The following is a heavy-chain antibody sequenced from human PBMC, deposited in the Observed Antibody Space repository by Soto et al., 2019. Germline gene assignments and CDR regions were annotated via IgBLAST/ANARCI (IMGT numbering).Heavy chain of an antibody. D-gene: IGHD6-19*01. CDR2: IYYSGST. J-gene: IGHJ6*02. V-gene: IGHV4-59*01. CDR3: ARDHIAVAASDYYYYGMDV. CDR1: GGSISSYY. Sequence: TLSLTCTVSGGSISSYYWSWIRQPPGKGLEWIGYIYYSGSTNYNPSLKSRVTISVDTSKNQFSLKLSSVTAADTAVYYCARDHIAVAASDYYYYGMDVWGQGTTVTVSS.